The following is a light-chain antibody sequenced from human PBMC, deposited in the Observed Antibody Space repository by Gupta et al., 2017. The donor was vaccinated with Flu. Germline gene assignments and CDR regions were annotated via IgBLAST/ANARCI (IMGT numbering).Light chain of an antibody. Sequence: DIQMTQSPSTLSASIGDRVAITCRASQSINTWLAWYQQKPGKAPNLLIYEVSTLESGTPSRFSGSGSGTEFTLTITSLQPDDFATYFCQQYYSFPLTFGQGTKVDLK. J-gene: IGKJ1*01. CDR3: QQYYSFPLT. CDR2: EVS. CDR1: QSINTW. V-gene: IGKV1-5*03.